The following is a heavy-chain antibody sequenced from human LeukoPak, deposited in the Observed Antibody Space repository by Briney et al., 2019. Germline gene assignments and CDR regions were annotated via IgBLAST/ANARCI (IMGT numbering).Heavy chain of an antibody. CDR3: AREGRDDIVLMVYASNYGMDV. V-gene: IGHV1-46*01. Sequence: ASVKVSCKTSGYSFTTSYIHWVRQAPGHGLEWMGIINPSDRSTNYAQKFQGRVTMTRDTSTSTVYMGLSSLGSDDTAVYYCAREGRDDIVLMVYASNYGMDVWGQGTTVTVSS. J-gene: IGHJ6*02. CDR1: GYSFTTSY. D-gene: IGHD2-8*01. CDR2: INPSDRST.